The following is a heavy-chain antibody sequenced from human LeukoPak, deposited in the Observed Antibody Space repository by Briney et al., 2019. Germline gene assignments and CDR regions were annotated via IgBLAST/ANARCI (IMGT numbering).Heavy chain of an antibody. J-gene: IGHJ4*02. CDR1: GFTFDDYA. CDR2: ISWDGGST. V-gene: IGHV3-43D*03. D-gene: IGHD3-16*01. CDR3: AKDLMIEGWYYFDY. Sequence: GGSLRLSCAASGFTFDDYAMHWVRQAPGKGLEWVSLISWDGGSTYYADSVKGRFTISRDNSKNSLYLQMNSLRAEDTALYYCAKDLMIEGWYYFDYWGQGTLVTVSS.